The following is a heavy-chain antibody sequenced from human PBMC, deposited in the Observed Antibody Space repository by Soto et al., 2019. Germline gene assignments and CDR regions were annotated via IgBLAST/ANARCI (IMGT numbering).Heavy chain of an antibody. CDR3: ARVYPSDTRYGYVGNNWFDP. J-gene: IGHJ5*02. Sequence: ASVKVSCKASGYTFTSYYMHWVRQAPGQGLEWMGIINPSGGSTSYAQKFQGRVTMTRDTSTSTVYMELSSLRSEDTAVHYCARVYPSDTRYGYVGNNWFDPWGQGTLVTVSS. CDR1: GYTFTSYY. V-gene: IGHV1-46*03. D-gene: IGHD5-18*01. CDR2: INPSGGST.